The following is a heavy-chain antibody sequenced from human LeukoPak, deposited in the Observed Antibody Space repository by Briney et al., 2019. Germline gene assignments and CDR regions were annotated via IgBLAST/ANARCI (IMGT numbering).Heavy chain of an antibody. CDR1: GGSISSGDYY. V-gene: IGHV4-30-4*08. CDR3: ARVRDSSGYYYYYMDV. Sequence: SETLSLTCTVSGGSISSGDYYWSWIRQPPGKGLEWIGYIYYSGSTYYNPSLKSRFTISVDTSKNQFSLKLSSVTAADTAVYYCARVRDSSGYYYYYMDVWGKGTTVTVSS. D-gene: IGHD3-22*01. CDR2: IYYSGST. J-gene: IGHJ6*03.